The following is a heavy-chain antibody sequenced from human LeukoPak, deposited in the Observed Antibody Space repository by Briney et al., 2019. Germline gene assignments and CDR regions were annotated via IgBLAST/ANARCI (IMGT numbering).Heavy chain of an antibody. CDR2: INGGGTYT. CDR3: AKDRVTTATTFGY. J-gene: IGHJ4*02. CDR1: GFTFSSYA. V-gene: IGHV3-23*01. Sequence: GGSLRLSCAASGFTFSSYAMSWVRQAPGKGLEWVSSINGGGTYTYYADSVKGRFTISRDSSRNTLYLRMTSLRAEDTAVYYCAKDRVTTATTFGYWGQGTLLTVSS. D-gene: IGHD4-17*01.